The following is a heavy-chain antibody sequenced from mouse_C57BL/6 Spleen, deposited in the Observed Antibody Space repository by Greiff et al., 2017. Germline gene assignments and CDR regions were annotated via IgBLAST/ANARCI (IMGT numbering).Heavy chain of an antibody. D-gene: IGHD2-4*01. Sequence: VQLQQSGPELVKPGASVKISCKASGYAFSSSWMNWVKQRPGQGLEWIGRIYPGDGGTNYNGKFKGKATLTADKSSSTAYMQLSRLTSEDSAVYYCARPDIYYDYNEGPAWFAYWGQGTLVTVSA. J-gene: IGHJ3*01. V-gene: IGHV1-82*01. CDR3: ARPDIYYDYNEGPAWFAY. CDR2: IYPGDGGT. CDR1: GYAFSSSW.